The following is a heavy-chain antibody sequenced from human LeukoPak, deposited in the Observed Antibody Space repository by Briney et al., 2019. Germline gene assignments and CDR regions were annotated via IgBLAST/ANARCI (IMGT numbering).Heavy chain of an antibody. CDR1: GFTVSSNY. CDR2: ISSTSSYI. CDR3: ARESGSRSYYYYMDV. D-gene: IGHD2-2*01. V-gene: IGHV3-21*01. J-gene: IGHJ6*03. Sequence: GGSLRLSCAASGFTVSSNYMSWVRQAPGKGLEWVSSISSTSSYIYYADSLKGRSTISRDNAKNSMYLQMNSLRAEDTAVYYCARESGSRSYYYYMDVWGKGTTVTVSS.